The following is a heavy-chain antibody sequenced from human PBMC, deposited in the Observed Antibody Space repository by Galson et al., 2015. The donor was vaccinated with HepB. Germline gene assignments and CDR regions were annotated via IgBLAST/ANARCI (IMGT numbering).Heavy chain of an antibody. D-gene: IGHD2-2*01. CDR1: GFTFSSYA. CDR3: AKVEGNVVVVPAVDY. J-gene: IGHJ4*02. V-gene: IGHV3-23*01. Sequence: SLRLSCAASGFTFSSYAMSWVRQAPRKGLEWVSAISGSGGSTYYADSVKGRFTISRDNSKNTLYLQMNSLRAEDTAVYYCAKVEGNVVVVPAVDYWGQGTLVTVSS. CDR2: ISGSGGST.